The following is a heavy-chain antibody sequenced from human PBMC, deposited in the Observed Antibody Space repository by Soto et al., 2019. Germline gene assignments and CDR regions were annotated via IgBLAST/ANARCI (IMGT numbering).Heavy chain of an antibody. V-gene: IGHV1-69*01. Sequence: QVQLVQSGAEVKTPGSSVKVSCKASADTFNSYSLSWLRQAPGQRLEWMGGITPVFGTADYAQSFEDRLTITADDSTSTVYMELSSLRSDDTAVYYCGRSLEGTTVTNWFDPWGQGALVTVSS. CDR1: ADTFNSYS. J-gene: IGHJ5*02. D-gene: IGHD4-17*01. CDR2: ITPVFGTA. CDR3: GRSLEGTTVTNWFDP.